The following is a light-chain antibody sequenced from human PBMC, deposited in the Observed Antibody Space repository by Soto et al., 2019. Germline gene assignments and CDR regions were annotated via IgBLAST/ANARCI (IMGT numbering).Light chain of an antibody. V-gene: IGKV1-5*03. CDR3: QQYNSYSPWT. Sequence: DIQITQSPSTLSASVRDRVTITCRASQSISSWLAWYQQKPGKAPKLLIYKASSLESGVPSRFSGSGSGTEFTLTISGLQPDDFATYYCQQYNSYSPWTFGQGTKVDI. CDR2: KAS. CDR1: QSISSW. J-gene: IGKJ1*01.